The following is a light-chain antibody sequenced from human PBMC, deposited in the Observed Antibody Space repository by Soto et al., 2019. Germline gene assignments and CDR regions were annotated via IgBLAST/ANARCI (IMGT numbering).Light chain of an antibody. CDR2: GAT. Sequence: EIVMTQSPATLSVSPGVRGDLSCRASQSVNSDLAWYQQKPGQAPMLLIYGATTRATGIPARFSGSGSGTEFSLTISSLQAEDVAVYYCQHYFTTPISFGGGTKVDI. J-gene: IGKJ4*01. CDR3: QHYFTTPIS. CDR1: QSVNSD. V-gene: IGKV3D-15*01.